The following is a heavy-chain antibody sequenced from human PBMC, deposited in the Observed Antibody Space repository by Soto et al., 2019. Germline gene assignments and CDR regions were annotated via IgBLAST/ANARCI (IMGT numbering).Heavy chain of an antibody. V-gene: IGHV2-26*01. CDR2: IFANDGE. D-gene: IGHD3-22*01. Sequence: QVTLKESGPVLVKPTETLTLTCTVSGFSLSNARMGVSWIRQPPGKALEWLAHIFANDGETYNTSLRSRLTISRDTSKNQVVLTMTNMDPVDTATYYCARMGDYYDNAGDAFDLWGQGTRVTVSS. CDR3: ARMGDYYDNAGDAFDL. J-gene: IGHJ3*01. CDR1: GFSLSNARMG.